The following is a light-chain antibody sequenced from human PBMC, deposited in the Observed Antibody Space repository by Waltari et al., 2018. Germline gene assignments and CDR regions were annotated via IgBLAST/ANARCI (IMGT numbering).Light chain of an antibody. J-gene: IGLJ2*01. CDR2: ADN. V-gene: IGLV6-57*04. CDR3: QSSDNSPQVI. CDR1: SGSIGRNY. Sequence: NFLLTQPHSVSESPGKPITIPCSRSSGSIGRNYVPWYPQRPGSAPITLIYADNQRPSGVPDRFSGSIDSSSNSASLTIAGLRTEDEADYYCQSSDNSPQVIFGGGTKLAVL.